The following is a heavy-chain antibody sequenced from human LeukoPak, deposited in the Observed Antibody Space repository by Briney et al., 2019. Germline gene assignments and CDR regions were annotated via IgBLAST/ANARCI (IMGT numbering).Heavy chain of an antibody. Sequence: PSETLSLTCAVSGYSLNNANYWAWIRQPPGKGLQWIGNISQIAIASYTPSPNSRVTTSLDTSNNHFSLDLRSVTAADTAVYVCARASVEHSIVAGDYFDYWGQGTLVTVSS. CDR3: ARASVEHSIVAGDYFDY. CDR1: GYSLNNANY. D-gene: IGHD2-15*01. CDR2: ISQIAIA. J-gene: IGHJ4*02. V-gene: IGHV4-38-2*01.